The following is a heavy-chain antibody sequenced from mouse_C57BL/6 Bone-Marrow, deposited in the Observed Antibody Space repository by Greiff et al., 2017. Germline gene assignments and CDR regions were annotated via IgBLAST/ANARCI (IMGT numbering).Heavy chain of an antibody. CDR1: GFNIKDDY. CDR3: ARSKNWDSWFAY. Sequence: VQLQQSGAELVRPGASVKLSCTASGFNIKDDYMHWVKQRPEQGLEWIGWIETENGDTEYASKFKGKATLTADKSTSTAYMQLSSLTSEDSAVYFCARSKNWDSWFAYWGQGTLVTVSA. J-gene: IGHJ3*01. CDR2: IETENGDT. D-gene: IGHD4-1*01. V-gene: IGHV14-4*01.